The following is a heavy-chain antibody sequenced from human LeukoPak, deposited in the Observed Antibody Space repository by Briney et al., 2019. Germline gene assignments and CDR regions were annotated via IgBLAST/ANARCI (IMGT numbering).Heavy chain of an antibody. CDR1: GFTFSRYW. CDR3: ARVALGSYNWFDP. D-gene: IGHD3-10*01. V-gene: IGHV3-74*01. CDR2: ISPDGSRT. J-gene: IGHJ5*02. Sequence: GGSLRLSCAASGFTFSRYWMHWVRQAPGKGLEWVSRISPDGSRTTYADSVKGRFTIFRDNAKNTVYLQMNSLRAEDTAVYYCARVALGSYNWFDPWGQGTLVTVSS.